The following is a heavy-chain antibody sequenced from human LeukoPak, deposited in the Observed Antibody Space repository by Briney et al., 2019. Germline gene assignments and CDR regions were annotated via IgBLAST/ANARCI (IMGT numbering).Heavy chain of an antibody. D-gene: IGHD6-13*01. CDR3: VREKLYTSSWGFQH. CDR2: IYYSGST. J-gene: IGHJ1*01. Sequence: PSETLSLTCTVSGGSISSSSYYWGWIRQPPGKGLEWIGSIYYSGSTYYNPSLKSRVTISVDTSKNQFSLKLTSVTAADTAIYFCVREKLYTSSWGFQHWGQGALVTVSS. CDR1: GGSISSSSYY. V-gene: IGHV4-39*07.